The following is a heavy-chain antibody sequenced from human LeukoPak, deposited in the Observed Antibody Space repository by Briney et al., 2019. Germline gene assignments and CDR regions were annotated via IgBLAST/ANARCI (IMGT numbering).Heavy chain of an antibody. CDR3: ARGRRRPRLAAFDI. D-gene: IGHD3-3*02. J-gene: IGHJ3*02. CDR1: GGSFSDYY. CDR2: INHSGST. V-gene: IGHV4-34*01. Sequence: SETLSLTCAVYGGSFSDYYWSWIRQPPGKGLEWIGEINHSGSTNYNPSLKSRVTISVDTSKNQFSLKLSSVTAADTAVYYCARGRRRPRLAAFDIWGQGTMVTVSS.